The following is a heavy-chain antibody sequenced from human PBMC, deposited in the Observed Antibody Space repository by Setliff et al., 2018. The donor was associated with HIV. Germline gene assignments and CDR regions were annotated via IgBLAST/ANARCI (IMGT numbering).Heavy chain of an antibody. Sequence: SETLSLTCNVSGNFISRDIYFWSWIRQPAGKGLEWLGHIYASGVTKHNPSLKSRVIISVDTSRSQFSLTLKSVTAADSAIYSCVTGPGGPVGRDPPNGYWGQGTLVTVSS. CDR1: GNFISRDIYF. V-gene: IGHV4-61*09. CDR2: IYASGVT. D-gene: IGHD2-8*01. CDR3: VTGPGGPVGRDPPNGY. J-gene: IGHJ4*02.